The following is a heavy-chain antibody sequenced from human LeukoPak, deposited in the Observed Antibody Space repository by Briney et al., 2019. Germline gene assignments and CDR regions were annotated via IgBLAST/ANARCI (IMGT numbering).Heavy chain of an antibody. CDR3: ASGRLADHVDY. J-gene: IGHJ4*02. Sequence: PSETLSLTCAVYGGSFSGYYWSWIRQPPGKGLEWIGEINHSGSTNYNPSLKSRVTISIDTSKNQFSLKLTSVTAADTAVYYCASGRLADHVDYWGQGPLVTVSS. V-gene: IGHV4-34*01. CDR1: GGSFSGYY. CDR2: INHSGST. D-gene: IGHD1-14*01.